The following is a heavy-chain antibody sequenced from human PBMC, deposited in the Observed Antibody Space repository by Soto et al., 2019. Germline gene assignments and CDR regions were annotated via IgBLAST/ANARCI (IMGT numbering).Heavy chain of an antibody. J-gene: IGHJ4*02. CDR3: ARVILTGYYKGIYYFDY. D-gene: IGHD3-9*01. V-gene: IGHV4-31*03. Sequence: SETLSLTCTVSGGSISSGGYYWSWIRQHPGKGLEWIGYIYYSGSTYYNPSLKSRVTISVDTSKNQFSLKLSSVTAADTAVYYCARVILTGYYKGIYYFDYWGQGTLVTVSS. CDR2: IYYSGST. CDR1: GGSISSGGYY.